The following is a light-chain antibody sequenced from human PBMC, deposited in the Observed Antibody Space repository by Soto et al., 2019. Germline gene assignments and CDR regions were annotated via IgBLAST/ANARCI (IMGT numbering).Light chain of an antibody. CDR1: QSVLYSSNNKNY. Sequence: DIVMTQSPDSLAVSLGERATINCKSSQSVLYSSNNKNYLAWYQQKPGQPPKLLIYWASTRESGVPDRFSGSGSGTDFTLTIRSLQAEDVAVYDCQHRQGTFGQGTKVEIK. CDR3: QHRQGT. V-gene: IGKV4-1*01. J-gene: IGKJ1*01. CDR2: WAS.